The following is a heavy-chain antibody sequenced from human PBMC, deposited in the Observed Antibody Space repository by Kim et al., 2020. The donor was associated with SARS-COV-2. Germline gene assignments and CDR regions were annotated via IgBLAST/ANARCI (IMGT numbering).Heavy chain of an antibody. J-gene: IGHJ6*02. CDR1: GDNFNNYA. V-gene: IGHV1-69*13. CDR3: VRSPSLIGVCSRNGSECRTIYYYAMDV. D-gene: IGHD3-10*01. Sequence: SVKVSCKSSGDNFNNYAVSWVRQAPGQGLEWMGGIIPMFGTVNYAQRFQDRATITADEFTSVAYMEVSRLRSDDTAVYYCVRSPSLIGVCSRNGSECRTIYYYAMDVWGQGTRVTVSS. CDR2: IIPMFGTV.